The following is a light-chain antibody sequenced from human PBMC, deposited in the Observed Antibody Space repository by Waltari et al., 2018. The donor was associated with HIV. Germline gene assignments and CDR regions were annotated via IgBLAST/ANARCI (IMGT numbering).Light chain of an antibody. J-gene: IGLJ1*01. V-gene: IGLV2-14*03. CDR3: KSKTSSSTPCV. Sequence: QSALTQPASVSGSPGQSITISCTGSSSDIGAYNSVSWYQQHPGKAPKLIIYDVSNRPSGVSGRFSGSKSGNTAFLTISGLQAEDEADYFCKSKTSSSTPCVFGTGTKVAVL. CDR2: DVS. CDR1: SSDIGAYNS.